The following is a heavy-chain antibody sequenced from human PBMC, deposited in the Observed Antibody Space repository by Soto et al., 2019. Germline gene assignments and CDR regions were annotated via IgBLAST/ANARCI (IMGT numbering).Heavy chain of an antibody. CDR3: ASLQQLAPFDY. V-gene: IGHV1-24*01. CDR2: LDPDNDET. D-gene: IGHD6-13*01. CDR1: GYSLTELS. J-gene: IGHJ4*02. Sequence: ASVKVSCKVSGYSLTELSMHWVRQASGKGLEWMGGLDPDNDETIYAQRFQGRVTMTEDTSADTAYMELSSLRSEDTAVYYCASLQQLAPFDYWGQGTLVTVSS.